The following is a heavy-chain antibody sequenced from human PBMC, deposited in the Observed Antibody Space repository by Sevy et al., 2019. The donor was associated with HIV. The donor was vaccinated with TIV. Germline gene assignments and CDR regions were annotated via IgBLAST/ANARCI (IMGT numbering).Heavy chain of an antibody. D-gene: IGHD3-10*01. V-gene: IGHV3-74*01. CDR3: ARGGRFRESRAAFDI. J-gene: IGHJ3*02. CDR1: GFTFSSYW. CDR2: INSDGSST. Sequence: GGSLRLSCAASGFTFSSYWMHWVRQAPGKGLVWVSRINSDGSSTSYADSVKGRFTISRDNAKNTLYLQMNSLRAEDTAVYYCARGGRFRESRAAFDIWGQRTMVTVSS.